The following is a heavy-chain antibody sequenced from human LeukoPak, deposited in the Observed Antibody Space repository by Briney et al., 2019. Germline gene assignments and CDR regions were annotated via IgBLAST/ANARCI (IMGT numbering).Heavy chain of an antibody. J-gene: IGHJ3*02. D-gene: IGHD1-26*01. Sequence: GASVKVSCKVSGYTLTELSMHWVRQAPGKGLEWMGGFDPEDGETIYAQKFQGRVTMTRNTSISTAYMELSSLRSEDTAVYYCARDWEGEDAFDIWGQGTMVTVSS. V-gene: IGHV1-24*01. CDR3: ARDWEGEDAFDI. CDR1: GYTLTELS. CDR2: FDPEDGET.